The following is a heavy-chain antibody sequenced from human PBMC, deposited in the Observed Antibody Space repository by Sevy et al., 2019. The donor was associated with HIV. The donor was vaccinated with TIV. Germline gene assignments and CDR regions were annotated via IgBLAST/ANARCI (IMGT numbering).Heavy chain of an antibody. CDR1: GFAFHEYS. CDR2: LSFGCGKI. J-gene: IGHJ4*02. Sequence: GGSLRLSCAASGFAFHEYSMSWIRQAPGKGLEWVATLSFGCGKISYADSVKGRFTISRDNSKNSFYLQMDNLRVEDTALYYCAREGCSRPHHYWGQGTRVTVSS. V-gene: IGHV3-23*01. D-gene: IGHD2-8*01. CDR3: AREGCSRPHHY.